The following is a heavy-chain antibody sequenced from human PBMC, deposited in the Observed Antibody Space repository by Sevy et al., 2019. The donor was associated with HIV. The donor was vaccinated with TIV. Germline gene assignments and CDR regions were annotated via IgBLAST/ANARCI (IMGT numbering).Heavy chain of an antibody. CDR1: GFTFNEYA. D-gene: IGHD3-22*01. J-gene: IGHJ4*02. CDR2: ISGGGGRT. Sequence: GESLKISCGASGFTFNEYAMSWVRQAPGKGLEWVSGISGGGGRTDYADSVKGRFTISRDNSKNMLYLQMNRLIAEVSAVDEFAKVRFRNYYESSGCSIFDYWGQGTLVTFSS. CDR3: AKVRFRNYYESSGCSIFDY. V-gene: IGHV3-23*01.